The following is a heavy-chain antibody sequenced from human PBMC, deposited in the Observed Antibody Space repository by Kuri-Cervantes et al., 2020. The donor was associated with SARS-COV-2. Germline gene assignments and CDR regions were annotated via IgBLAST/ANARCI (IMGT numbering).Heavy chain of an antibody. J-gene: IGHJ3*02. CDR3: ARDSEVWSGSFHI. CDR2: IYYSGST. D-gene: IGHD3-3*01. V-gene: IGHV4-59*01. CDR1: GGSISSYY. Sequence: ESLKISCTVSGGSISSYYWSWIRQPPGEGLEWIGYIYYSGSTNYNPSLKSRVTISVDTSKNQFSLKLSSVTAADTAVYYCARDSEVWSGSFHIWGQGTMVTVSS.